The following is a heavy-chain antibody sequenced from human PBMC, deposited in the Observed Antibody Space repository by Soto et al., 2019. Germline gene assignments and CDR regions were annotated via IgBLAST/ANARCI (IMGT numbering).Heavy chain of an antibody. J-gene: IGHJ4*02. CDR3: ARGTYFDY. CDR2: INAGNGNT. V-gene: IGHV1-3*01. Sequence: GASVKVSCKASGYTFTSYAMHWVRQAPGQRLEWMGWINAGNGNTKYSQKLQGRVTMTTDTSTSTAYMELRSLTSDDTAVYYCARGTYFDYWGQGTLVTVSS. CDR1: GYTFTSYA.